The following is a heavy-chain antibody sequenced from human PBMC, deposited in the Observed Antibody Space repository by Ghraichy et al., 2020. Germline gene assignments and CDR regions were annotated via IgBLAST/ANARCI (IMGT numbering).Heavy chain of an antibody. CDR3: AKDRPRCVNDCPGLFDY. V-gene: IGHV3-23*01. CDR1: GFGFSTSA. J-gene: IGHJ4*02. D-gene: IGHD2-21*02. CDR2: FSSSGIT. Sequence: GGSLRLSCAASGFGFSTSAMSWVRQAPGKGLEWVSGFSSSGITHSADSVEGRFTISRDNSKNTLYLQMNSLRGEDTAIYYCAKDRPRCVNDCPGLFDYWGQGSPVTVSA.